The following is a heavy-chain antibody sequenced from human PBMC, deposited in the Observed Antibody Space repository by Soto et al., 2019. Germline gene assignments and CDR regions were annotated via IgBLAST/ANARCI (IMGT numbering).Heavy chain of an antibody. CDR1: GGSISSGNYY. J-gene: IGHJ4*02. D-gene: IGHD1-26*01. CDR2: IYHSGNT. CDR3: ARHEQWVGINVY. Sequence: QLQLQESGPGLVKPSETLSLTCSVSGGSISSGNYYWAWIRQPPGKGLEWSGCIYHSGNTYYNPSITGQLTLSVHTSTHHFSLNLSYVTVADTALHSCARHEQWVGINVYWGRGTLVTVSS. V-gene: IGHV4-39*01.